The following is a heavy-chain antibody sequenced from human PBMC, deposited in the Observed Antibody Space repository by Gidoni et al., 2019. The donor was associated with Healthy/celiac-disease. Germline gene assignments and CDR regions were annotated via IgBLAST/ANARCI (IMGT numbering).Heavy chain of an antibody. J-gene: IGHJ6*02. CDR1: GFPFDDYA. CDR2: ISWNSGSI. Sequence: EVQLVESGGGLVQPGRSLRLSCAASGFPFDDYAMHWVRQAPGKGLEWVSGISWNSGSIGYADSVKGRFTISRDNAKNSLYLQMNSLRAEDTALYYCAKDIREMDYYYGMDVWGQGTTVTVSS. CDR3: AKDIREMDYYYGMDV. V-gene: IGHV3-9*01.